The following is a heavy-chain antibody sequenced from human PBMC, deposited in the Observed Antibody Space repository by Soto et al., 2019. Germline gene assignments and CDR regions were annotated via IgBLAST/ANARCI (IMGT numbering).Heavy chain of an antibody. V-gene: IGHV1-8*01. CDR3: ARGRGGYCSSTSCLFDL. D-gene: IGHD2-2*01. CDR1: GYTFPSYD. Sequence: QVQLVQSGAEVKKPGASVKVTCKASGYTFPSYDINWVRQATGQGLEWMGWMNPNNVHTGFTHKFKGRVTMTRNTSKSTAYRELSSLRSEDTAIYYCARGRGGYCSSTSCLFDLWGRGTLVTVSS. J-gene: IGHJ2*01. CDR2: MNPNNVHT.